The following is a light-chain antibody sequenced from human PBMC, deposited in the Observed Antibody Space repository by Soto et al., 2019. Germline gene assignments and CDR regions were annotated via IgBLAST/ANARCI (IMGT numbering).Light chain of an antibody. V-gene: IGKV1-12*01. CDR3: QQDNSLPYT. Sequence: DIQMTQSPSSVSASVGARVTSTCRASQGISSWLAWYQQKPGKAPQLLIYAASSLQSGVPSRFSGSGSGTDFTRTITSLQPEEFATDYCQQDNSLPYTFGPGSKVYSK. J-gene: IGKJ3*01. CDR2: AAS. CDR1: QGISSW.